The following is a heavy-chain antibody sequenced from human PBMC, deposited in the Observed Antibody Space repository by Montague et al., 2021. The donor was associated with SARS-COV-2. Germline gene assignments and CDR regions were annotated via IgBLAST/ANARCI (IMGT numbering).Heavy chain of an antibody. CDR2: IRPDGTST. V-gene: IGHV3-74*01. CDR1: GFTFRSYW. Sequence: SLRLSCAASGFTFRSYWMHWVRQVPGRGLVWVPRIRPDGTSTHXXXSXXXRFIISRDNAKNTLSLEMTNLRVDDTAIYYCVRPLWFGDSDYYFESWGQGTLVSVSS. CDR3: VRPLWFGDSDYYFES. D-gene: IGHD3-10*01. J-gene: IGHJ4*02.